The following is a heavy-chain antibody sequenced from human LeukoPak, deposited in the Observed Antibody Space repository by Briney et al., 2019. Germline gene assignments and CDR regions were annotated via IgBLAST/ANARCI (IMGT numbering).Heavy chain of an antibody. CDR3: ARPNPNSSGYYRPPLDYYYGMDV. J-gene: IGHJ6*02. CDR1: GFTFSSYS. CDR2: INSSSSYI. V-gene: IGHV3-21*01. Sequence: GGSLRLSCAASGFTFSSYSMNWVRQAPGKGLEWVSSINSSSSYIYYADSVKGRFTISRDNAKNSLYLQMNSLRAEDTAVYYCARPNPNSSGYYRPPLDYYYGMDVWGQGTTVTVSS. D-gene: IGHD3-22*01.